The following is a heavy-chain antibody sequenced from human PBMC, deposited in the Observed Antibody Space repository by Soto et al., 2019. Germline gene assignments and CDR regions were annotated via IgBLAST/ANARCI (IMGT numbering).Heavy chain of an antibody. J-gene: IGHJ4*02. V-gene: IGHV3-11*01. CDR2: ISSSGDII. Sequence: GGSLRLSCAASGFSFSDYYMSWIRRSPGKGLEWVSYISSSGDIIYYADSVKGRFTISRDNAKNSLYLQMNSLRAEDTAVYYCARDLGYYDSSGYFDYWGQGTLVTVSS. D-gene: IGHD3-22*01. CDR3: ARDLGYYDSSGYFDY. CDR1: GFSFSDYY.